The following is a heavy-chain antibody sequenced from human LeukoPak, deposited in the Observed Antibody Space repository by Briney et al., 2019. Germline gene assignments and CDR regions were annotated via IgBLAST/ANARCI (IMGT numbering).Heavy chain of an antibody. V-gene: IGHV3-21*01. Sequence: PGGSLRLSCAASGFTFSSYSMNWVRQAPGKGLEWVSSISSSSSYIYYADSVKGRFTISRDSAKNSMYLQMNSLIVEDTAVYYRFIYTTGTTSYYYYMDVWGKGTTVTVSS. CDR3: FIYTTGTTSYYYYMDV. CDR2: ISSSSSYI. CDR1: GFTFSSYS. J-gene: IGHJ6*03. D-gene: IGHD1-1*01.